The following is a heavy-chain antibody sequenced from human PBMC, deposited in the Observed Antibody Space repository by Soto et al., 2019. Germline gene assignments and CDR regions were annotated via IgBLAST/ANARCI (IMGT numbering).Heavy chain of an antibody. D-gene: IGHD4-17*01. V-gene: IGHV3-23*01. CDR1: GFTFSSYA. CDR2: ITGSGGRT. Sequence: EVHLLESGGGLVQPGGSLRLSCAASGFTFSSYAMTWVRQAPGRGLEGVSGITGSGGRTYYADSVKGRFTNSRYNSKSTLYLQMNSLRAEDTAVYYCAKDTRYGDYVRWFDPWGQGTLVTVSS. J-gene: IGHJ5*02. CDR3: AKDTRYGDYVRWFDP.